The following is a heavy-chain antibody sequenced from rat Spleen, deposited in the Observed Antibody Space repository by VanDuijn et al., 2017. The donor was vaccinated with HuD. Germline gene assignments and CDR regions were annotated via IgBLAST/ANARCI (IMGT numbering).Heavy chain of an antibody. Sequence: QVQLKESGRGLVQPSQTLSLTCTVSGFSLTTYNVHWVRQPIGKGLEWMGVIWTGGSTDYKSALKSRLSISRDTSKSQVFLKMNSLQTEDTAIYYCAREGSGGFDYWGQGVMVTVSS. CDR3: AREGSGGFDY. V-gene: IGHV2-30*01. CDR1: GFSLTTYN. CDR2: IWTGGST. D-gene: IGHD1-11*01. J-gene: IGHJ2*01.